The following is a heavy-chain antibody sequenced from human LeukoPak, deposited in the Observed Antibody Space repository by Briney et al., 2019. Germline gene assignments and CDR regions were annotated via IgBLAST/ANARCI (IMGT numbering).Heavy chain of an antibody. CDR3: ARTYVQLERYLNWFDP. V-gene: IGHV1-69*13. CDR1: GYTFTSYY. D-gene: IGHD1-1*01. Sequence: SVKVSCKASGYTFTSYYMHWVRQAPGQGLEWMGGIIPIFGTANYAQKFQGRVTITADESTSTAYMELSSLRSEDTAVYYCARTYVQLERYLNWFDPWGQGTLVTVSS. J-gene: IGHJ5*02. CDR2: IIPIFGTA.